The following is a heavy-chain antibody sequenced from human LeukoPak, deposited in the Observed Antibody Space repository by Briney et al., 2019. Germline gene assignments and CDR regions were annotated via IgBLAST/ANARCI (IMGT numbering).Heavy chain of an antibody. CDR1: GGSISSSSYY. Sequence: SETLSLTCTVSGGSISSSSYYWGWIRQPPGKGLEWIGSIYYSGSTYYNPSLKSRVTISVDTSKNQFSLKLSSVTAADTAVYYCARRGYDILTGYGVESYYYYYYMDVWGKGTTVTISS. D-gene: IGHD3-9*01. CDR3: ARRGYDILTGYGVESYYYYYYMDV. V-gene: IGHV4-39*07. CDR2: IYYSGST. J-gene: IGHJ6*03.